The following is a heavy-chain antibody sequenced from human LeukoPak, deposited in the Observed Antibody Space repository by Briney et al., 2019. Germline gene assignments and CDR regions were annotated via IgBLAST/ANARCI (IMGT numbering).Heavy chain of an antibody. J-gene: IGHJ3*02. CDR2: INPNSGGT. D-gene: IGHD1-26*01. Sequence: GASVKVSCKASGYTFTGYYIHWVRQAPGQGLEWMGWINPNSGGTNYAQKFQGRVTMTRDTSISTAYMELSRLRSDDTAVYYCARAYSGRYNPQDAFDIWGQGTMVTVSS. CDR3: ARAYSGRYNPQDAFDI. CDR1: GYTFTGYY. V-gene: IGHV1-2*02.